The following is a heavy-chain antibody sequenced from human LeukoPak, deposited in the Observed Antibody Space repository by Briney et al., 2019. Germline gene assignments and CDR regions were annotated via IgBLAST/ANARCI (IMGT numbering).Heavy chain of an antibody. CDR1: GFTFSNYA. CDR3: AKDKDYGSGSYFDY. J-gene: IGHJ4*02. V-gene: IGHV3-23*01. Sequence: VGSLRLSCAASGFTFSNYAINWARQAPGKGLEWVSAISGSGGSTYHADSVKGRFTISRDNSKNTLYLQMNSLRAEDTAVYYCAKDKDYGSGSYFDYWGQGTLVTVSS. D-gene: IGHD3-10*01. CDR2: ISGSGGST.